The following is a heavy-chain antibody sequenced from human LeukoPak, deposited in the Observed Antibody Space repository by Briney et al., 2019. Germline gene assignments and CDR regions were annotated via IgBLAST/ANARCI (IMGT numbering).Heavy chain of an antibody. CDR2: IYHSGST. CDR3: ARIRITMVRGVIISWWFDP. CDR1: GGSISSSSYY. D-gene: IGHD3-10*01. J-gene: IGHJ5*02. Sequence: PSETLSLTCTVSGGSISSSSYYWGWIRQPPGKGLEWIGSIYHSGSTNYNPSLKSRVTISVDKSKNQFSLKLSSVTAADTAVYYCARIRITMVRGVIISWWFDPWGQGTLVTVSS. V-gene: IGHV4-39*07.